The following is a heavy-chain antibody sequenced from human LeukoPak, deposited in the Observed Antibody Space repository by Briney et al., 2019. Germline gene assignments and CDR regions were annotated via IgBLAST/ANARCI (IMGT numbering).Heavy chain of an antibody. Sequence: SQTLSLTCAISGDSVSSNSSAWNWIRQSPSRGLEWLGRTYYRSKWYNDYAVSVKGRITINPDTSKNHFSLQLNSVTPKDTAIYYCARIGYSYGGPWGQGTLVTVSS. CDR2: TYYRSKWYN. J-gene: IGHJ5*02. V-gene: IGHV6-1*01. CDR1: GDSVSSNSSA. D-gene: IGHD5-18*01. CDR3: ARIGYSYGGP.